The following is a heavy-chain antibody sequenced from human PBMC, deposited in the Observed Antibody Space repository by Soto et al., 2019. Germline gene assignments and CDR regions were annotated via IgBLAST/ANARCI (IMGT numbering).Heavy chain of an antibody. CDR3: ARDLGDYDILTPWFTTLTWGPYYFDY. CDR1: GYTFTSYA. CDR2: INAGNGNT. V-gene: IGHV1-3*01. J-gene: IGHJ4*02. Sequence: ASVKVSCKASGYTFTSYAMHWVRQAPGQRLEWMGWINAGNGNTKYSQKFQGRVTITRDTSASTAYMELSSLRSEDTAVYYCARDLGDYDILTPWFTTLTWGPYYFDYWGQGTLVTVSS. D-gene: IGHD3-9*01.